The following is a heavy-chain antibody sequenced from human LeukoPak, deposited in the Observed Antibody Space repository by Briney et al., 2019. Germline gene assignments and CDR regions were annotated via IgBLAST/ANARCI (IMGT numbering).Heavy chain of an antibody. CDR2: ISASSGKT. Sequence: GASVRVSCKTSGYTFSSHGITWVRQAPGQGLEWMGWISASSGKTNIAQNLQGRVTMTTDTSTSTAYMELRSLRSDDTAVYYCARAYCGSTSCYFDIWGQGTMVTVSS. V-gene: IGHV1-18*01. CDR1: GYTFSSHG. J-gene: IGHJ3*02. CDR3: ARAYCGSTSCYFDI. D-gene: IGHD2-2*01.